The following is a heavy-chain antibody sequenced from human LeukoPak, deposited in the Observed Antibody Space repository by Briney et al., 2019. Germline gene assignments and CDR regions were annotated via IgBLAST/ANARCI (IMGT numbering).Heavy chain of an antibody. J-gene: IGHJ3*02. CDR2: IWYDGSNK. D-gene: IGHD1-26*01. Sequence: PGGSLRLSCAASGFTFSSYGMHWVRQAPGKGLEWVAVIWYDGSNKYYADSVKGRFTISRDNSENTLYLQMNSLKTEDTAVYYCTTEVLEGATDGTFDIWGQGTMVTVSS. CDR3: TTEVLEGATDGTFDI. CDR1: GFTFSSYG. V-gene: IGHV3-33*01.